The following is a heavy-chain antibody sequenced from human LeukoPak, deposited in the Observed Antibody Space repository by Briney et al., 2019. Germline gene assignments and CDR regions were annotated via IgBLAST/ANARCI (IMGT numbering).Heavy chain of an antibody. CDR1: GFSFSYAY. V-gene: IGHV3-15*01. CDR3: TTDELVTTYDY. CDR2: IKTKTDGGTT. Sequence: GGSLRLSCAASGFSFSYAYMSWIRQAPGKGLEWVGRIKTKTDGGTTDYAAPVKGRFTISRDDSKNTLYLQMNSLKTEDTAVYYCTTDELVTTYDYWGQGTLVTVSS. D-gene: IGHD4-17*01. J-gene: IGHJ4*02.